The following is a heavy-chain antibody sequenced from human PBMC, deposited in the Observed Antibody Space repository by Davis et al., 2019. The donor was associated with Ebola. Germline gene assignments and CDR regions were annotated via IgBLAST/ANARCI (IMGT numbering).Heavy chain of an antibody. CDR1: GYTFTSYG. D-gene: IGHD5-12*01. CDR3: ARDRGGYSGYGFDY. CDR2: ISAYNGNT. J-gene: IGHJ4*02. V-gene: IGHV1-18*01. Sequence: ASVKVSCKASGYTFTSYGISWVRQAPGQGLEWMGWISAYNGNTNYAQKLQGRVTITADESTSTAYMELSSLRSEDTAVYYCARDRGGYSGYGFDYWGQGTLVTVSS.